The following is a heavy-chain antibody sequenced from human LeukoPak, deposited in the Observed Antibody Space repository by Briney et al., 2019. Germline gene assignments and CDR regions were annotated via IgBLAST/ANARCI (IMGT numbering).Heavy chain of an antibody. CDR2: IIPIFGTA. CDR3: ALWFGELLGGFDP. V-gene: IGHV1-69*01. CDR1: GGTFSSYA. D-gene: IGHD3-10*01. Sequence: ASVKVSCKASGGTFSSYAISWVRQAPGQGLEWMGGIIPIFGTANYAQKFQGRVTITADESTSTAYMELRSLRSDDTAVYYCALWFGELLGGFDPWGQGTLVTVSS. J-gene: IGHJ5*02.